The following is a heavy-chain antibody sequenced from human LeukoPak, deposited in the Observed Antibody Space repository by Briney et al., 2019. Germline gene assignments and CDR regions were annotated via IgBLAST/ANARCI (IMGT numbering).Heavy chain of an antibody. Sequence: ASVKVSCKASGYTFTSYAMNWVRQAPGQGLEWMGWINTNTGNPTYAQGFTGRFVFSLDTSVSAAYLRISSLKAEDTAVYYCARERYCGSDCYPLEYWGQGTLVTVSS. V-gene: IGHV7-4-1*02. CDR2: INTNTGNP. CDR3: ARERYCGSDCYPLEY. D-gene: IGHD2-21*02. J-gene: IGHJ4*02. CDR1: GYTFTSYA.